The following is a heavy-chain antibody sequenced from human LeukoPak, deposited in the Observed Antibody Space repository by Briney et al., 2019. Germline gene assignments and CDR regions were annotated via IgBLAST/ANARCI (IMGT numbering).Heavy chain of an antibody. CDR1: GGSISSYY. V-gene: IGHV4-59*01. Sequence: SETLSLTCTVSGGSISSYYWSWIRQPPGKGLEWIGYIYYSGSTNYNPSLKSRVTISVDTSKNQFSLKLSSVTAADTAVYYCARESNLFGVADDAFDIWGQGTMLTVSS. J-gene: IGHJ3*02. CDR2: IYYSGST. CDR3: ARESNLFGVADDAFDI. D-gene: IGHD3-3*01.